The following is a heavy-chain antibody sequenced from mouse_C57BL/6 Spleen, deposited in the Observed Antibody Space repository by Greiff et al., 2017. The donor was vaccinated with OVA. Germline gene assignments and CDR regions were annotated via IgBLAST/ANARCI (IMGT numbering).Heavy chain of an antibody. CDR2: IYPGSGST. Sequence: QVQLQQPGAELVKPGASVKMSCKASGYTFTRYWITWVKQRPGQGLEWIGDIYPGSGSTNYNEKFKSKATLTVDTSSSTAYMQLSSLTSEDSAVYYCARRDTTVVADWGQGTTLTVSS. CDR3: ARRDTTVVAD. V-gene: IGHV1-55*01. D-gene: IGHD1-1*01. J-gene: IGHJ2*01. CDR1: GYTFTRYW.